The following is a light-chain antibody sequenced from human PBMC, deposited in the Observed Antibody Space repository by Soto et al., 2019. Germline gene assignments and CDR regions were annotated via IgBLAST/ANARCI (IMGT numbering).Light chain of an antibody. CDR3: QQYNNWPPRT. Sequence: DIVMTQSPDSLAVSLGERATINCKSSQSVLYSSNNQNYLSWYQQTPGQPPKLLIYWASTREFGVPDRFSASGSGKEFTLTISSLQSEDFAVYYCQQYNNWPPRTFGQGTKVEIK. CDR1: QSVLYSSNNQNY. J-gene: IGKJ1*01. V-gene: IGKV4-1*01. CDR2: WAS.